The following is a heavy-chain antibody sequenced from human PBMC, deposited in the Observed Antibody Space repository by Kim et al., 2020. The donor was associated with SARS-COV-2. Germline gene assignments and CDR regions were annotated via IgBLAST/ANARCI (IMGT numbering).Heavy chain of an antibody. CDR2: INPNSGGT. CDR1: GYTFTGYY. CDR3: ARVPWARTSHCYTPFDY. J-gene: IGHJ4*02. Sequence: ASVKVSCKASGYTFTGYYMHWVRQAPGQGLEWMGRINPNSGGTNYAQKFQGRVTMTRDTSISTAYMELSRLRSDDTAVYYCARVPWARTSHCYTPFDYWGQGTLVTVSS. D-gene: IGHD2-2*02. V-gene: IGHV1-2*06.